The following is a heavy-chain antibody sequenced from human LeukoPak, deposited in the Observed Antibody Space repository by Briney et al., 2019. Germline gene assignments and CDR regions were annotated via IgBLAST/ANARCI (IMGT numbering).Heavy chain of an antibody. J-gene: IGHJ4*02. CDR1: GFTFSSYG. CDR3: AKRGYSYGDFDY. Sequence: GGSLRLSCAASGFTFSSYGMHWVRQAPGKGLERVAFIRYDGSNKYYADSVKGRFTISRDNSKNTLYLQMNSLRAEDTAVYYCAKRGYSYGDFDYWGQGTLVTVSS. V-gene: IGHV3-30*02. D-gene: IGHD5-18*01. CDR2: IRYDGSNK.